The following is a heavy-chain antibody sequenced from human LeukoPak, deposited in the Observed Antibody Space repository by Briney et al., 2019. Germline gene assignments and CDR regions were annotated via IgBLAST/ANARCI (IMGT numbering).Heavy chain of an antibody. V-gene: IGHV4-34*01. J-gene: IGHJ4*02. CDR1: GGSFSGYY. CDR2: INHSGST. CDR3: ARGLYGDYSYDY. Sequence: SETLSLTCAVYGGSFSGYYWSWIRQPPGKGLEWIGEINHSGSTNYNPSLKSRVTISVDTSKNQFSLKLSSVTAADTAVYYCARGLYGDYSYDYWGQGTLVTVSS. D-gene: IGHD4-17*01.